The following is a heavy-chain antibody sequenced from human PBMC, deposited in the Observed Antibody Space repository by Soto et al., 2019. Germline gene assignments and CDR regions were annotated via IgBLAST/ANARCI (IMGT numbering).Heavy chain of an antibody. CDR1: GFTFNTYG. J-gene: IGHJ4*02. Sequence: QVQLVESGGGVVQPGRSLRLSCAASGFTFNTYGMHWVRQAPGKGLEWVAVISYDGSIKYYSDSVKGRFTISRDNSKNTLYLQMNSLRPEDRAVYYCANGGEIMITFGGGYFDYWGQGTLVTVSS. CDR3: ANGGEIMITFGGGYFDY. V-gene: IGHV3-30*18. CDR2: ISYDGSIK. D-gene: IGHD3-16*01.